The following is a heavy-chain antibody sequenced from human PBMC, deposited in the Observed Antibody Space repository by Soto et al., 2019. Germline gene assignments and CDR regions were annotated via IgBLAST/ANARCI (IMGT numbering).Heavy chain of an antibody. J-gene: IGHJ4*02. V-gene: IGHV4-4*02. Sequence: LETLSLTCAVSGVSISSDNWWSWVRQPPGKGLEWIGEIHHSGSTHYNPSLRSRVTISIDRSKNQFSLNLNSVTAADTAVYYCARRNYYDSTGYFSYWGQGAVVTVSS. D-gene: IGHD3-22*01. CDR2: IHHSGST. CDR3: ARRNYYDSTGYFSY. CDR1: GVSISSDNW.